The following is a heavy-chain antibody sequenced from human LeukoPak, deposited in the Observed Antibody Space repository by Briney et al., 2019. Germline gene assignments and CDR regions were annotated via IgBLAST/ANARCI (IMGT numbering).Heavy chain of an antibody. V-gene: IGHV1-2*02. CDR1: GYTFTGYY. CDR3: ARGYSSPSNLLSPCDY. D-gene: IGHD6-6*01. J-gene: IGHJ4*02. Sequence: ASVKVSCKASGYTFTGYYMHWVRQAPGQGLEWMGWINPNSGGTNYAQKFQGRVTMTRDTSISTAYMELSRLRSDDTAVYYCARGYSSPSNLLSPCDYWGQGTLVTVSS. CDR2: INPNSGGT.